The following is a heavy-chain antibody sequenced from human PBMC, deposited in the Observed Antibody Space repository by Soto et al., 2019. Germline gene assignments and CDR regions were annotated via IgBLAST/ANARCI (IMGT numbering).Heavy chain of an antibody. CDR1: GFTITTNY. CDR2: IYSGGFA. D-gene: IGHD5-18*01. V-gene: IGHV3-53*01. CDR3: ARGVDFGYSYGYEGFDY. Sequence: GGSLSLSCTASGFTITTNYFTWVRQAPGQGLEWVSLIYSGGFAYYADSVQGRFTISRDNSRHTVYLQMNSLRADDTAVYYCARGVDFGYSYGYEGFDYWGQGTLVTVSS. J-gene: IGHJ4*02.